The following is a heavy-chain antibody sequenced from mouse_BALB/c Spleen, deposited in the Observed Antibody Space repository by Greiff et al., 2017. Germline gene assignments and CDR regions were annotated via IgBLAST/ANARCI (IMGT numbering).Heavy chain of an antibody. V-gene: IGHV1-66*01. D-gene: IGHD2-1*01. J-gene: IGHJ4*01. CDR3: ARDGTDGLDY. CDR2: IYPGNVNT. CDR1: GYTFTSYY. Sequence: QVQLQQSGPELVKPGASVRISCKASGYTFTSYYIHWVKQRPGQGLEWIGWIYPGNVNTKYNEKFKGKATLTADTSSSTAYMQLSSLTSEDSAVYCCARDGTDGLDYWGQGTSVTVSA.